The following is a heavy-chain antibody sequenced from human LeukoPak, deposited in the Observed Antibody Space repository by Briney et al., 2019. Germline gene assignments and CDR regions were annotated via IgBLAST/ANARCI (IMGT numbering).Heavy chain of an antibody. J-gene: IGHJ1*01. D-gene: IGHD3-16*01. Sequence: GGSLRLSCAASGFTFSSYAMHWVRQAPGKGLEWVAVISYDGSNKYYADSVKGRFTISRDNAKNSLYLQMNSLRAEDTAVYYCARALPSHYVWGSPLPSGYFQHWGQGTLVTVSS. CDR3: ARALPSHYVWGSPLPSGYFQH. V-gene: IGHV3-30-3*01. CDR2: ISYDGSNK. CDR1: GFTFSSYA.